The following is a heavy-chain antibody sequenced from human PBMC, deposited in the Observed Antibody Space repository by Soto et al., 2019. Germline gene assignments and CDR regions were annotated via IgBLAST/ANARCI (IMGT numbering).Heavy chain of an antibody. CDR2: TYYRSKWFN. J-gene: IGHJ4*02. D-gene: IGHD3-16*01. V-gene: IGHV6-1*01. Sequence: PSHTLSLTCAISGYSVASNSAAWNLIRQSPSRGLEWLGRTYYRSKWFNNYALSVKSRITINPDTSKNQFSLQLNSVTPEDTAVYYCARGDQGFDYWGQGTLVTVSS. CDR3: ARGDQGFDY. CDR1: GYSVASNSAA.